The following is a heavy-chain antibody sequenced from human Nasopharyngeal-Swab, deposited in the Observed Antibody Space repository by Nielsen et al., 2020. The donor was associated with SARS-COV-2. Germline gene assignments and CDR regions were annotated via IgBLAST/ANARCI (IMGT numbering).Heavy chain of an antibody. J-gene: IGHJ4*02. CDR3: AKGVSGWYGWIDY. CDR1: GFTFSTYA. Sequence: GGSLRLSCAASGFTFSTYAMTWVRQAPGKGLEWVAGISGSGGSTFYADSVKGRFTISRDISKNTLYLQMNSLRAEDTAVYYCAKGVSGWYGWIDYWGQGTLVTVSS. CDR2: ISGSGGST. V-gene: IGHV3-23*01. D-gene: IGHD6-19*01.